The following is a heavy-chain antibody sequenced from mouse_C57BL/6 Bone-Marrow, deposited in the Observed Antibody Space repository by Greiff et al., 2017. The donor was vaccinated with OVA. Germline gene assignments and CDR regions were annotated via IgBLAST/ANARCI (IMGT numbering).Heavy chain of an antibody. V-gene: IGHV2-2*01. D-gene: IGHD2-4*01. J-gene: IGHJ1*03. CDR1: GFSLTSYG. CDR2: IWSGGST. CDR3: AREDYDYPYWYFDV. Sequence: VKLMESGPGLVQPSQSLSITCTVSGFSLTSYGVHWVRQSPGKGLEWLGVIWSGGSTDYNAAFISRLSISKDNSKSQVFFKMNSLQADDTAIYYCAREDYDYPYWYFDVWGTGTTVTVSS.